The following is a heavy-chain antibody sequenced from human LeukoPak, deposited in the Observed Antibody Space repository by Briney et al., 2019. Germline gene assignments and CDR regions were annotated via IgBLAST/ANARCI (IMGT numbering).Heavy chain of an antibody. Sequence: SETLSLTCTVSGGSISSSSYYWGWIRQPPGKGLEWIGEINHSGSTNYNPSLKSRVTISVDTSKNQFSLKLSSVTAADTAVYYCARGMTIQSIFDYWGQGTLVTVSS. J-gene: IGHJ4*02. D-gene: IGHD4/OR15-4a*01. CDR1: GGSISSSSYY. CDR3: ARGMTIQSIFDY. V-gene: IGHV4-39*07. CDR2: INHSGST.